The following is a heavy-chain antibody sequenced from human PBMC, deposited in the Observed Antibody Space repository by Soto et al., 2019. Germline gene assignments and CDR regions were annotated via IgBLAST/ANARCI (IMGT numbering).Heavy chain of an antibody. CDR2: IIPIFGTA. D-gene: IGHD3-3*01. Sequence: GSSVKVSCKASGGTFSSYAISWVRQAPAQGLEWMGGIIPIFGTANYAQKFQGRVTITAHKSTSTAYTELSSLRSEDTAVYYCAFNPSGYNTQHAFDIWGQGTMVTVSS. J-gene: IGHJ3*02. V-gene: IGHV1-69*06. CDR1: GGTFSSYA. CDR3: AFNPSGYNTQHAFDI.